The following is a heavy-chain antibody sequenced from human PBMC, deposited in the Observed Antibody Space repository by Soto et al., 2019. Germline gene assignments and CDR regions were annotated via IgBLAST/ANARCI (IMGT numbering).Heavy chain of an antibody. CDR2: INPSGGST. CDR1: GYTFTSYY. J-gene: IGHJ4*02. Sequence: ASVKVSCKASGYTFTSYYMHWVRQAPGQGLEWMGIINPSGGSTSYAQKFQGRLTMTRDTSTSTVYMELSSLRSEDTAVYYCAREGGSWGLALYWGQGTLVTVSS. D-gene: IGHD3-16*01. CDR3: AREGGSWGLALY. V-gene: IGHV1-46*01.